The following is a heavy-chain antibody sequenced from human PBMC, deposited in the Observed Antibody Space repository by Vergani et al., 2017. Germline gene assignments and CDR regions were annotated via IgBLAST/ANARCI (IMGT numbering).Heavy chain of an antibody. CDR2: INHSGST. V-gene: IGHV4-34*01. CDR1: GGSFSGYY. CDR3: ARDRFYYYDSSGYYYEYFQH. Sequence: QLQLQESGPGLLKPSETLSLTCAVYGGSFSGYYWSWIRQPPGKGLEWIGEINHSGSTNYNPSLKSRVTISVDTSKNQFSLKLSSVTAADTAVYYCARDRFYYYDSSGYYYEYFQHWGQGTLVTVSS. D-gene: IGHD3-22*01. J-gene: IGHJ1*01.